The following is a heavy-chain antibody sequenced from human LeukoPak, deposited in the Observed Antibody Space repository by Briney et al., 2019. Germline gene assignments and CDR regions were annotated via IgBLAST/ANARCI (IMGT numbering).Heavy chain of an antibody. J-gene: IGHJ4*02. CDR2: MNPNSGNT. CDR3: ATTLRNKPP. Sequence: ASVKVSCKASGYTFTTYGINWVRQAPGQGLEWLGYMNPNSGNTGSAQKFQGRVTLTSDTSISTAYMELRSLRSEDTAVYYCATTLRNKPPWGQGTLVTVSS. V-gene: IGHV1-8*01. CDR1: GYTFTTYG. D-gene: IGHD5-12*01.